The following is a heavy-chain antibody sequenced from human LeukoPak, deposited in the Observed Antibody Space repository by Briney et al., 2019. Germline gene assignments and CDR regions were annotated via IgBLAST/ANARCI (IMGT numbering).Heavy chain of an antibody. Sequence: SQTLSLTCSISGDSVSSNSAAWNWIRQSPSRGLEWLGRTYYGSKWYNEYAASVKSRITVKSDTSKNQFSLQLNSVTPEDTAVYYCASTHGPIDHWGQGTLVTVSS. D-gene: IGHD2-8*01. CDR2: TYYGSKWYN. V-gene: IGHV6-1*01. CDR1: GDSVSSNSAA. J-gene: IGHJ5*02. CDR3: ASTHGPIDH.